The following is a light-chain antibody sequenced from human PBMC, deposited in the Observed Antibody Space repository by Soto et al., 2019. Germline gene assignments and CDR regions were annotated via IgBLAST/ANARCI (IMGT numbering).Light chain of an antibody. J-gene: IGLJ1*01. V-gene: IGLV1-44*01. CDR2: SND. Sequence: QSVLTQPTSASGTPGQRVTISCSGSSFNIGTYNVNWYQQLPGTAPKLLVYSNDQRPSGVPDRFSGSKSGTSASLAISGLQSEDEADYYCAAWDDSLNSDVFGIGTKVTVL. CDR3: AAWDDSLNSDV. CDR1: SFNIGTYN.